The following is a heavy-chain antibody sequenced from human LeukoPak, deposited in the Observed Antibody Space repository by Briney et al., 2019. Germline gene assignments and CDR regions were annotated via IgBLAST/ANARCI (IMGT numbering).Heavy chain of an antibody. CDR1: GYTFTGYY. CDR2: ISPTSGGT. V-gene: IGHV1-2*02. J-gene: IGHJ4*02. Sequence: ASVKVSCTASGYTFTGYYMHWVRQAPGQGLEWMGRISPTSGGTNYAQKFQDRVTMTRDTSISTAYMELSRLRSDDTALYYCARDGNFDYWGQGTLVTVSP. CDR3: ARDGNFDY. D-gene: IGHD2-15*01.